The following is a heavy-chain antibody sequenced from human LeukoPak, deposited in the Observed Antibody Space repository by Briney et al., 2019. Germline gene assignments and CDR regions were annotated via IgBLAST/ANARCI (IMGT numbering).Heavy chain of an antibody. J-gene: IGHJ4*02. Sequence: SETLSLTCAVYGGSFTTYYWNWVRQPPGKGLEWIGSIYHSGSTYYNPSLKSRVTISVDTSKNQFSLKLSSVTAADTAVYYCASTVGAIANFDYWGQGTLVTVSS. V-gene: IGHV4-38-2*01. CDR1: GGSFTTYY. D-gene: IGHD1-26*01. CDR3: ASTVGAIANFDY. CDR2: IYHSGST.